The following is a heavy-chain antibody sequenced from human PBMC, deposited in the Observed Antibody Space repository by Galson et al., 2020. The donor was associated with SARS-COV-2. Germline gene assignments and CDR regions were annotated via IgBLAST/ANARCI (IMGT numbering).Heavy chain of an antibody. Sequence: ASVKVSCKASGYTFTGYYMHWVRQAPGQGLEWMGWINPNSGGTNYAQKFQGWVTMTRDTSISTAYMELGRLRSDDTAVYYCARGGAQSPYYYYYMDVWGKGTTVTVSS. CDR3: ARGGAQSPYYYYYMDV. D-gene: IGHD1-26*01. V-gene: IGHV1-2*04. CDR1: GYTFTGYY. J-gene: IGHJ6*03. CDR2: INPNSGGT.